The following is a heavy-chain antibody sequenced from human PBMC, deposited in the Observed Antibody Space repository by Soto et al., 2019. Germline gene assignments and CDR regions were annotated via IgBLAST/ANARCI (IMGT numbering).Heavy chain of an antibody. CDR3: ARDQQLVPGLREYYGMDV. V-gene: IGHV1-69*13. CDR2: IIPIFGTA. J-gene: IGHJ6*02. CDR1: GGTFSSYA. D-gene: IGHD6-13*01. Sequence: SVKVSCKASGGTFSSYAISWVRQAPGQGLEWMGGIIPIFGTANYAQKFQGRVTITADESTSIAYMELSSLRSEDTAVYYCARDQQLVPGLREYYGMDVWGQGTTVTVSS.